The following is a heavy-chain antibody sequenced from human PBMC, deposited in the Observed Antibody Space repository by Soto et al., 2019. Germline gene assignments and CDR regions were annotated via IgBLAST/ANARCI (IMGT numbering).Heavy chain of an antibody. D-gene: IGHD7-27*01. CDR2: INPNTGGT. CDR1: GYTLSDHF. CDR3: ARVLLSGDHYFDF. J-gene: IGHJ4*02. Sequence: ASVKVSCKASGYTLSDHFIHWLRQAPGQGPEWMGWINPNTGGTNYAQKFQGSVTMTRDMSSGTFFLEVTSLKSDDTALYYCARVLLSGDHYFDFWGQGSLFTVSS. V-gene: IGHV1-2*04.